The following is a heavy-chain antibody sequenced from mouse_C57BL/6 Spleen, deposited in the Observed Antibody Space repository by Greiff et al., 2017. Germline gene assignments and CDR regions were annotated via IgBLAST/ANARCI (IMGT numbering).Heavy chain of an antibody. J-gene: IGHJ1*03. V-gene: IGHV2-2*01. D-gene: IGHD2-4*01. CDR2: IWSGGST. Sequence: VKLMESGPGLVQPSQRLSITCTVSGFSLTSYGVHWVRQSPGKGLEWLGVIWSGGSTDYNAAFISRLSISKDNSKSQVFFKMNSLQADDTAIYYCARGEWDYDWYFDVWGTGTTVTVSS. CDR3: ARGEWDYDWYFDV. CDR1: GFSLTSYG.